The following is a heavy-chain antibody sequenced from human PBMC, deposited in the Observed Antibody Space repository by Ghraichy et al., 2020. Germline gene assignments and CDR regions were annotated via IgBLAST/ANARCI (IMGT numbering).Heavy chain of an antibody. CDR2: ISGGSNII. CDR1: GFTFSGYA. CDR3: AKKGVYGDTKGNYFDS. Sequence: GGSLRLSCAASGFTFSGYAMNWVRQAPGKGLEWVAVISGGSNIIFYADSVKGRFTTSTDNGRNTLYLQMNSLRDEDTAVYYCAKKGVYGDTKGNYFDSWGQGALVTVSS. D-gene: IGHD4-17*01. V-gene: IGHV3-48*02. J-gene: IGHJ4*02.